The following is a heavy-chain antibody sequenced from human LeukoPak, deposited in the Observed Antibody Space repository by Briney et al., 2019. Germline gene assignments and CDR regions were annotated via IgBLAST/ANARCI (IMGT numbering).Heavy chain of an antibody. D-gene: IGHD4-23*01. CDR3: AKGIRWAPHFDY. J-gene: IGHJ4*02. CDR2: ISGSGGGT. V-gene: IGHV3-23*01. CDR1: GFTFSNYV. Sequence: PGGSLRLSCAASGFTFSNYVMSWVRQAPGKGLKWVSSISGSGGGTYYADSVKGRFTISRDSSKNTLFLQMNSLRAEDTAVYYCAKGIRWAPHFDYWGQGTLVTVSS.